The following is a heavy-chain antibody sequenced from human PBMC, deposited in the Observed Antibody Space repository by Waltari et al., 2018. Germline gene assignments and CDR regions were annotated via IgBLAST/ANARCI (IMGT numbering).Heavy chain of an antibody. Sequence: VQLVESGGGLVQPGGSLRLSCAASGFTFNTYWMHWGRQDPGKGPVCVSRISADGTTTNDAYAGNGRFTISRDNPKNTLYLQMNSLRVDDTAIYYCARAANTDCWGQGTLVTVSS. CDR2: ISADGTTT. CDR3: ARAANTDC. CDR1: GFTFNTYW. V-gene: IGHV3-74*01. J-gene: IGHJ4*02.